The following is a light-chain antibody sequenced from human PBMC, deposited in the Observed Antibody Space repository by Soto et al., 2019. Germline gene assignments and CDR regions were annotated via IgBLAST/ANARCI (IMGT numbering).Light chain of an antibody. CDR3: QQYGSSPRT. J-gene: IGKJ1*01. Sequence: PGESATLSCSASQTVRSSSLAWYQQKPGQAPRLLIFGASTRAAGFPDRFSGSGSGTDFTLTISRLEPEDFAVYYCQQYGSSPRTFGQGTKVDI. CDR2: GAS. CDR1: QTVRSSS. V-gene: IGKV3-20*01.